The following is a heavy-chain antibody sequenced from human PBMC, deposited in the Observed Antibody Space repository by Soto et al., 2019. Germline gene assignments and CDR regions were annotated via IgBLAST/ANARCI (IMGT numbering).Heavy chain of an antibody. D-gene: IGHD3-3*01. V-gene: IGHV3-30*18. CDR3: AKTYYDFWSGYLIED. CDR2: ISYDGSNK. CDR1: GFTFSSYG. Sequence: GGSLRLSCAASGFTFSSYGMHWVRQAPGKGLEWVAVISYDGSNKYYADYVKGRFTISKDNSKNTLYLQMNSLIAEDSSVYYCAKTYYDFWSGYLIEDWGQGTLVTVSS. J-gene: IGHJ4*02.